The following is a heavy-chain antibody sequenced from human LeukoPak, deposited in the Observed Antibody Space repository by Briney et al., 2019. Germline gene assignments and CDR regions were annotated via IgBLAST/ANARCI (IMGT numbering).Heavy chain of an antibody. CDR3: ARDHDYYDSSGHFDY. D-gene: IGHD3-22*01. V-gene: IGHV1-46*01. CDR2: IYPRDGST. J-gene: IGHJ4*02. CDR1: GYSFTSNY. Sequence: GASVKVSCKASGYSFTSNYIHRVRQAPGQGLEWMGMIYPRDGSTSYAQKFQGRVTITADESTSTAYMELSSLRSEDTAVYYCARDHDYYDSSGHFDYWGQGTLVTVSS.